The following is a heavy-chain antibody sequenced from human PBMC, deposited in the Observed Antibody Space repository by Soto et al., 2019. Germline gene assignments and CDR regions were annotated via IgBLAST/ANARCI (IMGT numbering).Heavy chain of an antibody. J-gene: IGHJ6*02. V-gene: IGHV3-30*18. CDR1: GFTFSSYG. CDR2: ISYDGSNK. CDR3: AKDLNYYDSSGYYQPRYYYYYGMDV. D-gene: IGHD3-22*01. Sequence: GGSLRLSCAASGFTFSSYGMHWVRQAPGKGLEWVAVISYDGSNKYYADSVKGRFTISRDNSKNTLYLQMNSLRAEDTAVYYCAKDLNYYDSSGYYQPRYYYYYGMDVWGQGTTVTVSS.